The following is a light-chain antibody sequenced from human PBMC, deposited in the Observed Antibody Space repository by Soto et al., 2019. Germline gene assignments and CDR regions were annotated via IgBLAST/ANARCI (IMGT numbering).Light chain of an antibody. CDR2: AAA. J-gene: IGKJ3*01. CDR1: QGISNY. V-gene: IGKV1-27*01. CDR3: QKYNSAPFT. Sequence: DIQMNQSPSSLSASVGDRATITCRASQGISNYLAWYQQKPGKVPKLLIYAAATLQSGVPLRFTGSRSGTDFPLTISSLQPEDVANYSSQKYNSAPFTFGPGTKVDSK.